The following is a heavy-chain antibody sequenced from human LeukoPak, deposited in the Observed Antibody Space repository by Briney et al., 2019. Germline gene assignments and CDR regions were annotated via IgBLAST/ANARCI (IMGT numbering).Heavy chain of an antibody. V-gene: IGHV4-59*01. D-gene: IGHD6-25*01. CDR1: GGSISSYY. Sequence: SETLSLTCTVSGGSISSYYWSWIRQPPGKGLEWIGYIYYSGSTNYNPSLKSRVTISVDTSKNQFSLKLSSVTAADTAVYYCARQYSSGWLVAFDIWGQGTMVTVSS. CDR3: ARQYSSGWLVAFDI. J-gene: IGHJ3*02. CDR2: IYYSGST.